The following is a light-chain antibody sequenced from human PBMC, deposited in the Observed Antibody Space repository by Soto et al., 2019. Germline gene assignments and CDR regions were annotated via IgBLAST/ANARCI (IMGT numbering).Light chain of an antibody. V-gene: IGKV3-20*01. CDR3: HHYGSAPWT. Sequence: EIVLTQSPGTLSLSPGERATLSCRASQSVGDNLLAWYHRSPGQAPRLLIYGASSRATGIPDRFSGSGSGTDFTLTIDRLEPEDFALYFCHHYGSAPWTFGQGTEVEIK. CDR1: QSVGDNL. J-gene: IGKJ1*01. CDR2: GAS.